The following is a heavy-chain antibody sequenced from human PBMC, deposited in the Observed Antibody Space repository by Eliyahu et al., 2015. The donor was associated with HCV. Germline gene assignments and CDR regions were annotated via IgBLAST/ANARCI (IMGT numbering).Heavy chain of an antibody. CDR2: ISESGAQT. D-gene: IGHD3-10*01. V-gene: IGHV3-23*01. CDR3: ANEGIRVPGVTSPWLYH. Sequence: APGKGLEWVSAISESGAQTYYANSVKGRFTVSRDNSKNTVYLQMNSLRAEDTAVYYCANEGIRVPGVTSPWLYHWGQGNLVTVSS. J-gene: IGHJ5*02.